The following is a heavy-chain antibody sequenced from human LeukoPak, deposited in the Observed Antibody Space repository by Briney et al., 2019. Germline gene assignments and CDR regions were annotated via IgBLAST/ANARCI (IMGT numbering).Heavy chain of an antibody. D-gene: IGHD3-9*01. Sequence: PGGSLRLSCAASGFTFRNFAMSWVRQAPGKGLEWVSAISASGSYIYYRDSLRGRFAISRDNSKNTLYLQMNSLRAEDTAVYYCAKRPGILTGPFDYWGQGTLVTVSS. J-gene: IGHJ4*02. CDR1: GFTFRNFA. CDR3: AKRPGILTGPFDY. CDR2: ISASGSYI. V-gene: IGHV3-23*01.